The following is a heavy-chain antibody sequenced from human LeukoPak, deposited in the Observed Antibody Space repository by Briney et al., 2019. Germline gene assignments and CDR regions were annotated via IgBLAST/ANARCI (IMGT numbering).Heavy chain of an antibody. CDR3: ARESSQVDAFDI. Sequence: PGRSLRLSCAASGFTFSNYGMHWVRQAPGKGLEWVAVIWYDGSNKYYADSVKGRFTSSRDNSKNTLYLQMNSLRAEDTAVYYCARESSQVDAFDIWGQGTMVTVSS. J-gene: IGHJ3*02. V-gene: IGHV3-33*01. D-gene: IGHD3-10*01. CDR1: GFTFSNYG. CDR2: IWYDGSNK.